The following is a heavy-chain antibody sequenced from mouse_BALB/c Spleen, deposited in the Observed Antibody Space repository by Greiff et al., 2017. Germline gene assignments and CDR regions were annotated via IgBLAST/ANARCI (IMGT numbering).Heavy chain of an antibody. J-gene: IGHJ1*01. CDR3: ARGPFITTAHWYFDV. CDR2: ISSGSSTI. V-gene: IGHV5-17*02. Sequence: EVKLMESGGGLVQPGGSRKLSCAASGFTFSSFGMHWVRQAPEKGLEWVAYISSGSSTIYYADTVKGRFTISRDNPKNTLFLQMTSLRSEDTAMYYCARGPFITTAHWYFDVWGAGTTVTVSS. CDR1: GFTFSSFG. D-gene: IGHD1-2*01.